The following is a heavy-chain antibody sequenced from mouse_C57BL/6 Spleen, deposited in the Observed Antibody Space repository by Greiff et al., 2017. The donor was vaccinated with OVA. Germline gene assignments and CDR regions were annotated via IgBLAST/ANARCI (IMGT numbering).Heavy chain of an antibody. Sequence: EVQLQQSGPELVKPGASVKISCKASGYTFTDYYMNWVKQSHGKSLEWIGDINPNNGGTSYNQKFKGKATLTVDKSSSTAYMELRSLTSEDSAVYYCARENYGSSYDFDVWGTGTTVTVSS. CDR1: GYTFTDYY. CDR2: INPNNGGT. D-gene: IGHD1-1*01. J-gene: IGHJ1*03. V-gene: IGHV1-26*01. CDR3: ARENYGSSYDFDV.